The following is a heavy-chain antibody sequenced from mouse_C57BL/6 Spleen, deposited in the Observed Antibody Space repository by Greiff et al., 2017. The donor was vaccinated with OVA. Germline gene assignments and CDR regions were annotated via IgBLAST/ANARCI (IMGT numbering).Heavy chain of an antibody. CDR3: ARASWVWYFDV. Sequence: DVKLQESGAELVKPGASVKLSCTASGFNITDYYMHWVKQRTEQGLEWIGRIDPEDGETKYAPKFQGKATITADTSSNTAYLQLSSLTSEDTAVYYCARASWVWYFDVWGTGTTVTVSS. CDR1: GFNITDYY. D-gene: IGHD4-1*01. CDR2: IDPEDGET. J-gene: IGHJ1*03. V-gene: IGHV14-2*01.